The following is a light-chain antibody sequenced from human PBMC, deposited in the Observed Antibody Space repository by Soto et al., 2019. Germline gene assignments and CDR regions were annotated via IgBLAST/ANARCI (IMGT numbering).Light chain of an antibody. CDR2: DVS. J-gene: IGLJ1*01. CDR3: SSYTSSSTRV. CDR1: SSENGGSNY. Sequence: QYSVSKPASVSGSQGQSITITSTGSSSENGGSNYVTWYQQHPGKAPKLMIYDVSNRPSGVSNRFSGSKSGNTAPLTISGLQAEDEADYYCSSYTSSSTRVFGTGTKVTVL. V-gene: IGLV2-14*01.